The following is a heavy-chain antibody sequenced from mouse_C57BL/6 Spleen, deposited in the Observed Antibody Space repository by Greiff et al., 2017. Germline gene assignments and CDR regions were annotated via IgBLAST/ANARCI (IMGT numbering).Heavy chain of an antibody. V-gene: IGHV1-82*01. Sequence: VQLQESGPELVKPGASVKISCKASGYAFSSSWMNWVKQRPGKGLEWIGRIYPGDGDTNYNGKFKGKATLTADKSSSTAYMHRSSLTSEDAAVYFCARSEGTGTRGFAYGGQGTLVTVSA. CDR3: ARSEGTGTRGFAY. CDR2: IYPGDGDT. J-gene: IGHJ3*01. D-gene: IGHD4-1*01. CDR1: GYAFSSSW.